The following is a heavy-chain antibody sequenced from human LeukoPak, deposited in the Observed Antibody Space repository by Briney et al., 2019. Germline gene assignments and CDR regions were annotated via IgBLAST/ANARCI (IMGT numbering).Heavy chain of an antibody. D-gene: IGHD2-15*01. CDR3: ARDRVVGLGIDNAFDI. CDR1: GGTFSSYA. V-gene: IGHV1-69*13. Sequence: SVKVSCKASGGTFSSYAISWVRQAPGQGLEWMGGVIPVFGTANYAQKFQGRVTITADESTSTAYMELSSLRSEDTAVYYCARDRVVGLGIDNAFDIWGHGTMVTVSS. CDR2: VIPVFGTA. J-gene: IGHJ3*02.